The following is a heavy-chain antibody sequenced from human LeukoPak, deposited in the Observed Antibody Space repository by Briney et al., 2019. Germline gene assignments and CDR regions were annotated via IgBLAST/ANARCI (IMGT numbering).Heavy chain of an antibody. CDR1: GYTFTTYD. J-gene: IGHJ3*02. CDR3: AIYYGSGSYWEAFDI. D-gene: IGHD3-10*01. V-gene: IGHV1-8*01. Sequence: ASVKVSCKASGYTFTTYDINWVRQATGQGLEWMGWMNPNSGNTGYAQRFQGRVTMTRDTSISTAYMELSRLRSDDTAVYYCAIYYGSGSYWEAFDIWGQGTMVTVSS. CDR2: MNPNSGNT.